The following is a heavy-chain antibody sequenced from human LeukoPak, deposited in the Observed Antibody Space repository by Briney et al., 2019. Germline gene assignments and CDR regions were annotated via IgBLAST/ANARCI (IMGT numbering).Heavy chain of an antibody. J-gene: IGHJ6*03. CDR2: INPNSGGT. CDR1: GYTFTGYY. Sequence: ASVKVSCKASGYTFTGYYMHWVRQAPGQGLEWMGWINPNSGGTNYAQKFQGRVTMTRDTSISTAYMELSRLRSDDTAVYYCARGRVSAGYYYYYYMGVWGKGTTVTVSS. CDR3: ARGRVSAGYYYYYYMGV. V-gene: IGHV1-2*02. D-gene: IGHD6-13*01.